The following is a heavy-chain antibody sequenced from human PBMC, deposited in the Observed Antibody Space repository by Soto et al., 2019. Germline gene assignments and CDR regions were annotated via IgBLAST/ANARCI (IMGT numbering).Heavy chain of an antibody. Sequence: QVQLVESGGGLVKPGGSLRLSCAASGFTFSDYYMSWMRQAPGKGLEWVSYISSSGTTRYYADSVKGRFTISRDNAKNSLYLQMNSLRAEDTAVYYCARAKYYDFWSGYTDQNSGNDNNGDYWGQGILVTVSS. J-gene: IGHJ4*02. CDR2: ISSSGTTR. V-gene: IGHV3-11*01. CDR1: GFTFSDYY. CDR3: ARAKYYDFWSGYTDQNSGNDNNGDY. D-gene: IGHD3-3*01.